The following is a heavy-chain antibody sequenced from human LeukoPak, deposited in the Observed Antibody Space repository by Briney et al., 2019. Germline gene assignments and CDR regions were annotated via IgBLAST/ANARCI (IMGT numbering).Heavy chain of an antibody. CDR1: GFIFSNYG. Sequence: PGGSLRLSCVASGFIFSNYGMHWVRQAPGKGLEWVTVIWHDGSKKYYADSVKGRFTISRDNSKNTLYLQMNSLRAEDTAVYYCAKDDDGVWGQGTLVTVSS. CDR2: IWHDGSKK. J-gene: IGHJ4*02. CDR3: AKDDDGV. V-gene: IGHV3-33*06. D-gene: IGHD1-1*01.